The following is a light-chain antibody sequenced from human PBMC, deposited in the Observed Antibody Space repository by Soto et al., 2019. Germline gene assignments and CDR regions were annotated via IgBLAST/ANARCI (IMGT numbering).Light chain of an antibody. Sequence: DIQLTQSPSFLSASVVDRVTITCRASQCIGRYLAWYQQKPWKAPKLLIYAASTLQSGVPSSFSGSGSGTEFTLTISSLQPEDFASYYCQQLNSDLTCGGGTKVEIK. CDR3: QQLNSDLT. J-gene: IGKJ4*01. CDR2: AAS. V-gene: IGKV1-9*01. CDR1: QCIGRY.